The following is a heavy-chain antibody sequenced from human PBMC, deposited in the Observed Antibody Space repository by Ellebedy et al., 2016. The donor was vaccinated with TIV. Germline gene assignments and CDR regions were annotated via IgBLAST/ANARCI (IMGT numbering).Heavy chain of an antibody. CDR1: GGSFSGYY. D-gene: IGHD6-19*01. CDR2: INDSGRT. J-gene: IGHJ3*02. V-gene: IGHV4-34*01. Sequence: GSLRLXXVVYGGSFSGYYWSWIRQPPGKGLEWTGEINDSGRTNYNPSLKSRVTISLDTSKSQFSLKLSSVTAADTAVYFCARIPMTGTGAFDIWGQGTMVTVSS. CDR3: ARIPMTGTGAFDI.